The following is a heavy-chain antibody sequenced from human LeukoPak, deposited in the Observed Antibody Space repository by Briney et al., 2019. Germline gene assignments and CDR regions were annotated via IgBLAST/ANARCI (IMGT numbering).Heavy chain of an antibody. CDR2: IWHDGSNE. CDR3: ARGRWLQLGGDY. V-gene: IGHV3-33*08. Sequence: GSLRLSCAASGFTFSTYAMHWVRQAPGKGLEWVAIIWHDGSNENYADSVKGRFTISRDNSKNTVYLQMDSLRAEDTAVYYCARGRWLQLGGDYWGRGTLVTVSS. J-gene: IGHJ4*02. CDR1: GFTFSTYA. D-gene: IGHD5-24*01.